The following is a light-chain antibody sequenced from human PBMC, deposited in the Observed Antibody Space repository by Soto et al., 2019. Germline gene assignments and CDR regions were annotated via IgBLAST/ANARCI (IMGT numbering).Light chain of an antibody. J-gene: IGLJ1*01. CDR3: CSYAGSYTFEV. Sequence: QSVLTQPRSVSGSPGQSVTISCTGISSDVGGYNYVSWHQQHPGKAPKHMIYDVSKRPSGVPDRFSGSKSGNTASLTISGLQAEDEADYYCCSYAGSYTFEVFGTGTKLTVL. CDR1: SSDVGGYNY. V-gene: IGLV2-11*01. CDR2: DVS.